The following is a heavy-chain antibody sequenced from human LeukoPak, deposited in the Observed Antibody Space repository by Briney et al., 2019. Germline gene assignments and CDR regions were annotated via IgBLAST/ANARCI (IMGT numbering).Heavy chain of an antibody. Sequence: EASVKVSCTASGYTFTSYGISWVRQAPGQGLEWMGWISAYNGNTNYAQKLQGRVTMTTDTSTSTAYMELRSLRSDDTAVYYCAREWELPYYFDYWGQGTLVTVSS. CDR1: GYTFTSYG. CDR2: ISAYNGNT. D-gene: IGHD1-26*01. V-gene: IGHV1-18*01. J-gene: IGHJ4*02. CDR3: AREWELPYYFDY.